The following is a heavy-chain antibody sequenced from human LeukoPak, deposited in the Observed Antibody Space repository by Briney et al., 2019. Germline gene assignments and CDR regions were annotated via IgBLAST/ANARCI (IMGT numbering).Heavy chain of an antibody. V-gene: IGHV1-69*04. J-gene: IGHJ6*02. CDR2: IIPILGIA. CDR1: GGTFSSYA. CDR3: GISVRGVILGLTYGMDV. D-gene: IGHD3-10*01. Sequence: GASVKVSCKASGGTFSSYAISWVRQAPGQGLEWMGRIIPILGIANYAQKFQGRVTITADKSTSTAYMELSSLRSEDTAVYYCGISVRGVILGLTYGMDVWGQGTTVTVSS.